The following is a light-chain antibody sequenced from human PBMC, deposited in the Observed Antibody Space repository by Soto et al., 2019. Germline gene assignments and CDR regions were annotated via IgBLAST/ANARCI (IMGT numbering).Light chain of an antibody. CDR3: QQYSNWPLLS. J-gene: IGKJ4*01. CDR1: QSVVSN. V-gene: IGKV3-15*01. Sequence: EVVLTQSPATLSVSPGAVATLSCSASQSVVSNLAFYQQKPGQTPRVLIYGASTRAIGIPARFSGSGFGTEFTLTISSLQSEDFVVYYCQQYSNWPLLSFGGGTKVDIK. CDR2: GAS.